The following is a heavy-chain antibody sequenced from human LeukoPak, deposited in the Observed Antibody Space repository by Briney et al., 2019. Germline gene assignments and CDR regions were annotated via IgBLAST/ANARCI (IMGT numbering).Heavy chain of an antibody. Sequence: SETLSLTCTVSGGSISSSSYYWSWIRQPPGKGLEWIGYIYYSGSTNYNPSLKSRVTISVDTSKNQFSLKLSSVTAADTAVYYCAGEYSSSSGAFDIWGQGTMVTVSS. CDR2: IYYSGST. CDR3: AGEYSSSSGAFDI. J-gene: IGHJ3*02. V-gene: IGHV4-61*01. D-gene: IGHD6-6*01. CDR1: GGSISSSSYY.